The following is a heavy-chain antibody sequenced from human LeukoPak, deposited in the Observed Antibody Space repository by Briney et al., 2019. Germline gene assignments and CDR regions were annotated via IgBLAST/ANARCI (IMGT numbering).Heavy chain of an antibody. CDR1: GFTFSSYG. J-gene: IGHJ4*02. D-gene: IGHD1-1*01. Sequence: GSLRLSCAASGFTFSSYGMHWVRQAPGKGLEWVSFISSSGSSIYYADSVKGRFTISRDNAKNSLYLQMNSLRVEDTAVYYCARVQATYYFDYWGQGTLVSVSS. V-gene: IGHV3-48*04. CDR3: ARVQATYYFDY. CDR2: ISSSGSSI.